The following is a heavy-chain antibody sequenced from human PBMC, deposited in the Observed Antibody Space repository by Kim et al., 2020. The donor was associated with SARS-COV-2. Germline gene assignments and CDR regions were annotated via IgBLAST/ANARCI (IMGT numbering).Heavy chain of an antibody. D-gene: IGHD2-8*01. V-gene: IGHV3-43*02. J-gene: IGHJ3*02. Sequence: GGSLRLSCAASGFTFDDYAMHWVHQAPGKGLEWVSLISGDGGSTYYADSVKGRFTISRDNSKNSLYLQMNSLRTEDTALYYCAKTLISTSIDAFDIWGQGTMVTVSS. CDR3: AKTLISTSIDAFDI. CDR1: GFTFDDYA. CDR2: ISGDGGST.